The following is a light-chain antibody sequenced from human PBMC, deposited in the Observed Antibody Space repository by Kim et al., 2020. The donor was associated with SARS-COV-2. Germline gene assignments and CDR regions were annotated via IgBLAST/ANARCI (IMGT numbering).Light chain of an antibody. CDR2: EVS. Sequence: QSALTQPPSVSGSPGQSVTISCTGTSSDVGSYNRVSWYQQPPGTAPKLMIYEVSNRPSGVPDRFSGSKSGNTASLTISGLQAEDEADYYCSSYTSSSRYVFGTGTKVTDL. CDR1: SSDVGSYNR. J-gene: IGLJ1*01. V-gene: IGLV2-18*02. CDR3: SSYTSSSRYV.